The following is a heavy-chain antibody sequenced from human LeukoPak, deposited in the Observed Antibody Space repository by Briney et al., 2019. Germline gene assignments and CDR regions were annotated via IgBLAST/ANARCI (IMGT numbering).Heavy chain of an antibody. V-gene: IGHV3-23*01. CDR1: GFTFSSYA. CDR2: ISGSGGST. CDR3: AKGERNWNSEDGGATTRY. D-gene: IGHD1-26*01. Sequence: LPGGSLRLSCAASGFTFSSYAMSWVRQAPGKGLEWVSAISGSGGSTYYADSVKGRFTISRDNSKNTLYLQMNSLRAEDTAVYYCAKGERNWNSEDGGATTRYWGQGTLVTVSS. J-gene: IGHJ4*02.